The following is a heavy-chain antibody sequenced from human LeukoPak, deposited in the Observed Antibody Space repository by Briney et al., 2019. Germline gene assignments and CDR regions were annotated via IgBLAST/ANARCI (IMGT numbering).Heavy chain of an antibody. D-gene: IGHD1-26*01. V-gene: IGHV4-30-2*01. CDR2: IYHSGST. CDR1: GGSIGSGGYS. CDR3: AGEWEVGPFDP. Sequence: SETLSLTCAVSGGSIGSGGYSWSWIRQPPGKGLEWIGYIYHSGSTYYNPSLKSRVTISVDRSKNQFSLKLSSVTAADTAVYYCAGEWEVGPFDPWGQGTLVTVSS. J-gene: IGHJ5*02.